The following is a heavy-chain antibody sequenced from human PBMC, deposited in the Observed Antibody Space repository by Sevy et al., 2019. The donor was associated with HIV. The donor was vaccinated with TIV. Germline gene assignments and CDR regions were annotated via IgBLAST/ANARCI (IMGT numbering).Heavy chain of an antibody. CDR2: INEDGSTK. CDR3: VRALFKADSL. CDR1: GFNIRVYW. D-gene: IGHD2-21*01. J-gene: IGHJ4*02. Sequence: GGSLRLSCAASGFNIRVYWMLWVRQAPGKGLEWVANINEDGSTKYYLESVKGRFTISRDNAENSVFLQMNSLRVEDTAVYYCVRALFKADSLWGQETLVTVSS. V-gene: IGHV3-7*01.